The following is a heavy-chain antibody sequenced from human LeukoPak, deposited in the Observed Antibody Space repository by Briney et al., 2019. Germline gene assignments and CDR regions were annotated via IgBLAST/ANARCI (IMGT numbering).Heavy chain of an antibody. V-gene: IGHV4-34*01. J-gene: IGHJ4*02. CDR2: INHSGST. Sequence: PSETLSLTCAVYGGSFSGYYWSWIRQPPGKGLEWIGEINHSGSTNYNPSLKSRVTISVDTSKNQFSLKLSSVTAADTAVYYCARRAYYYGSGSYLLFDYWGQGTLVTVSS. CDR3: ARRAYYYGSGSYLLFDY. D-gene: IGHD3-10*01. CDR1: GGSFSGYY.